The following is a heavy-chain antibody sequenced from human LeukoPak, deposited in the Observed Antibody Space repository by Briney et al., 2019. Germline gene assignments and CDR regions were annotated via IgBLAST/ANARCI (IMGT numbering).Heavy chain of an antibody. CDR3: AKDFRVAEELWFGELWNAFDI. CDR2: ISSDGGNR. Sequence: GGSLRLSCAASGFTFSGYGTHWVRQAPDKGLEWVALISSDGGNRIYADSVKGRFSISRDNSKNTLYLQVNSLRIEDTAVYYCAKDFRVAEELWFGELWNAFDIWGQGIRVAVSS. D-gene: IGHD3-10*01. CDR1: GFTFSGYG. V-gene: IGHV3-30*18. J-gene: IGHJ3*02.